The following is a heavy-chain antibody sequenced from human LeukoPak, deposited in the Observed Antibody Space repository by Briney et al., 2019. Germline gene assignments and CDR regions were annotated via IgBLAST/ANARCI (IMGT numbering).Heavy chain of an antibody. D-gene: IGHD6-13*01. V-gene: IGHV4-59*01. CDR3: ARNYQYSSSLYY. Sequence: SETLSLTCTVSGGSISSYYWSWIRQPPGKGLEWIGYIHYSGSTRYNPSLKSRVTISVDTSENQFSLKLSSVTAADTAVYYCARNYQYSSSLYYWGQGTLVTVSS. J-gene: IGHJ4*02. CDR1: GGSISSYY. CDR2: IHYSGST.